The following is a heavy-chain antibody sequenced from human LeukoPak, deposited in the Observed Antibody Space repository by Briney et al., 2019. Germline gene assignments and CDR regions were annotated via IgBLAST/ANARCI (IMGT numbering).Heavy chain of an antibody. CDR3: TRGAPTGTFFDY. CDR1: GFTFSNYD. V-gene: IGHV3-48*01. CDR2: ISSTSRTI. D-gene: IGHD1-1*01. Sequence: GGSLRLSCAASGFTFSNYDMNGVRQAPGKGLEWVSYISSTSRTIYYVDSVSGRFTISRDNGKNSLYVQMNSLKTGDTAVYYCTRGAPTGTFFDYWGQGTLVTVSS. J-gene: IGHJ4*02.